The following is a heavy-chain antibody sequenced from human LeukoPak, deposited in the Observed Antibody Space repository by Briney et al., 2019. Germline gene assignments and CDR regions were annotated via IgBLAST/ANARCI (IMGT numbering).Heavy chain of an antibody. V-gene: IGHV3-15*01. J-gene: IGHJ6*02. CDR3: TTDPHLGYSSSWSGYYYYYGMDV. D-gene: IGHD6-13*01. CDR2: IKSKTDGGTT. Sequence: PGGSLRLSCAASGFTFSNAWMSWVRQAPGKGLEWVGRIKSKTDGGTTDYAAPVKGRFTISRDDSKNTLYLQMNSLKTEDTAVYYCTTDPHLGYSSSWSGYYYYYGMDVWGQGTTVTVSS. CDR1: GFTFSNAW.